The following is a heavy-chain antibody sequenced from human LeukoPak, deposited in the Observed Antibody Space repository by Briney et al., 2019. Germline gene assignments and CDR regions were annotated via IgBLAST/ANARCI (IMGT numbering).Heavy chain of an antibody. CDR2: FGGGGGSS. J-gene: IGHJ4*02. CDR1: GFTFSTYA. CDR3: AKADDVVATNFDY. V-gene: IGHV3-23*01. D-gene: IGHD5-12*01. Sequence: PGRSLRLSCAASGFTFSTYAMSWVRQAPGKGLEWVSAFGGGGGSSYYADSVQGRFTISRDNSKNTLYLQMNSLRVEDTAVYFCAKADDVVATNFDYWGQGTLVTVSS.